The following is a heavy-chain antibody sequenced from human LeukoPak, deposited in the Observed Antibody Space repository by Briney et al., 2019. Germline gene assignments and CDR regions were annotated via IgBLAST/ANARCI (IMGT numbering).Heavy chain of an antibody. CDR3: ARDTGPQLSINYFDY. D-gene: IGHD5-18*01. V-gene: IGHV1-46*01. CDR1: GYTFTSYY. J-gene: IGHJ4*02. Sequence: ASVKVSCKASGYTFTSYYMHWVRQAPGQGLEWMGISNPSGGSTSYAQKFQGRVTMTRDTSTSTVYMELSSLRSEDTAVYYCARDTGPQLSINYFDYWGQGTLVTVSS. CDR2: SNPSGGST.